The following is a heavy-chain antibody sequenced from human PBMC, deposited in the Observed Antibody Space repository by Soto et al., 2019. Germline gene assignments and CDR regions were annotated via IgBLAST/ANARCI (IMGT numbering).Heavy chain of an antibody. V-gene: IGHV3-7*01. CDR3: ARGQRGYCSSTSCRKFDP. Sequence: GGSLRLSCAASGFTFSSYWMSLVRQAPGKGLEWVANIKQDGSEKYYVDSVKGRFTISRDNAKNSLYLQMNSLRAEDTAVYYCARGQRGYCSSTSCRKFDPWGQGTLVTVSS. CDR1: GFTFSSYW. J-gene: IGHJ5*02. CDR2: IKQDGSEK. D-gene: IGHD2-2*01.